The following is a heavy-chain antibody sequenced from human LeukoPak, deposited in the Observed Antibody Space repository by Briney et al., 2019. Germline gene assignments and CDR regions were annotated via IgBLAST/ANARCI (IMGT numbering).Heavy chain of an antibody. J-gene: IGHJ4*02. Sequence: SQTLSLTCTVSGGPISSGDYYWSWIRQPPGKGLEWIGYIYYSGSTYYNPSLKSRVTILVDTSKNQFSLKLSSVTAADTAVYYCARAQLRNFDYWGQGTLVTVSS. D-gene: IGHD1-7*01. CDR3: ARAQLRNFDY. CDR2: IYYSGST. CDR1: GGPISSGDYY. V-gene: IGHV4-30-4*08.